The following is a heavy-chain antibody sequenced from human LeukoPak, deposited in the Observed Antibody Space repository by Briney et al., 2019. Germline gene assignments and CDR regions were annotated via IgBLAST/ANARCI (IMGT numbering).Heavy chain of an antibody. V-gene: IGHV5-51*01. Sequence: GESLKISCKGSGYSFSSYWIGWVRQMPGKGLEWMGIIYPGDSDTRYSPSFQGQVTVSADKSISTAYLQWSSLRALDTAIYYCARRAHHDAFDIWGQGTMVTVSS. J-gene: IGHJ3*02. CDR1: GYSFSSYW. CDR3: ARRAHHDAFDI. CDR2: IYPGDSDT.